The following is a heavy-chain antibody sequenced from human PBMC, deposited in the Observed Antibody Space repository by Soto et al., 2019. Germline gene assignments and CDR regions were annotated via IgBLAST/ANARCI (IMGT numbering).Heavy chain of an antibody. V-gene: IGHV3-74*01. Sequence: DVQLVESVGDLVQPGGSLRLSCLASGFTFSNYWMHWVRQPPGKGLEWVSRIKNDGSGAYYADSVKGRFTISRDNAKNTLYLQMNSLRVEDTAVYYCTRGDGDYHDGNGYLGRHWGQGTLVTVSS. CDR2: IKNDGSGA. J-gene: IGHJ4*02. D-gene: IGHD3-22*01. CDR1: GFTFSNYW. CDR3: TRGDGDYHDGNGYLGRH.